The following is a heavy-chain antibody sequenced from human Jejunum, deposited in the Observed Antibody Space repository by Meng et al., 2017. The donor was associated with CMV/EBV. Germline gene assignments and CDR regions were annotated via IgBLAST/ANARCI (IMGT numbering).Heavy chain of an antibody. Sequence: QRPLQQAGPGMVKPPQTLSLTCAISGDSVSSNNAAWNWIRQSPSGGLEWLGRTYYRSKWSNDYAVSVKSRITVNPDTSKNQFSLQLNSVTPEDTAVYYCARLHCSSTSCYIDCWGQGTLVTVSS. CDR2: TYYRSKWSN. V-gene: IGHV6-1*01. CDR3: ARLHCSSTSCYIDC. CDR1: GDSVSSNNAA. J-gene: IGHJ4*02. D-gene: IGHD2-2*02.